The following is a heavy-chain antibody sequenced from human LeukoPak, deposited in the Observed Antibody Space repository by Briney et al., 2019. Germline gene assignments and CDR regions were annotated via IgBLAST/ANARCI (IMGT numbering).Heavy chain of an antibody. D-gene: IGHD5-18*01. Sequence: TGGSLRLSCAASGFNFSNAWMSWVRQAPGKGLEWVGRIKSKTDGGTTDYAAPVKGRFTISRDDSKNTLYLQMNSLKTEDTAVYYCTTDPHTSYGPDAFDIWGQGTMVTVSS. CDR1: GFNFSNAW. CDR3: TTDPHTSYGPDAFDI. V-gene: IGHV3-15*01. J-gene: IGHJ3*02. CDR2: IKSKTDGGTT.